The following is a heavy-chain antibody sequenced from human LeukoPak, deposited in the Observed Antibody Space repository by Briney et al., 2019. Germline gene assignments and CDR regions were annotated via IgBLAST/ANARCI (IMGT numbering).Heavy chain of an antibody. CDR1: GGSISSSSYY. D-gene: IGHD2/OR15-2a*01. V-gene: IGHV4-39*07. Sequence: PSETLSLTCTVSGGSISSSSYYWGWIRQPPGKGLEWIGSIYYSGSTYYNPSLKSRVTISVDTSKNQFSLKLTSVTAADTAVYYCAETQFLAPFDYWGQGVLVIVSS. CDR2: IYYSGST. J-gene: IGHJ4*02. CDR3: AETQFLAPFDY.